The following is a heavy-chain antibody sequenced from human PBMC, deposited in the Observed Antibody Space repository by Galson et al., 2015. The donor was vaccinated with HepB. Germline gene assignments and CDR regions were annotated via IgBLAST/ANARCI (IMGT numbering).Heavy chain of an antibody. V-gene: IGHV3-23*01. J-gene: IGHJ4*02. Sequence: SLRLSCAASGFTFSSYAMSWVRQAPGKGLEWVSAISGSGGSTYYADSVKGRFTISSDNSKNTLYLQMNSLRAEDTAVYYCANSGYESWGIDYWGQGTLVTVSS. CDR1: GFTFSSYA. CDR3: ANSGYESWGIDY. CDR2: ISGSGGST. D-gene: IGHD5-12*01.